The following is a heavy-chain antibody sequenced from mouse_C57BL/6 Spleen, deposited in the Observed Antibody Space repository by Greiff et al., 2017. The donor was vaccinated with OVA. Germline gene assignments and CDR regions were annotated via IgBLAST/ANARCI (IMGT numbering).Heavy chain of an antibody. D-gene: IGHD2-2*01. J-gene: IGHJ1*03. CDR2: ISDGGSYT. Sequence: EVHLVESGGGLVKPGGSLKLSCAASGFTFSSYAMSWVRQTPEKRLEWVATISDGGSYTYYPDNVKGRFTISRDNAKNNLYLQMSHLKSEDTAMYYCARDNGYDVPYWYFDVWGTGTTVTVSS. CDR1: GFTFSSYA. CDR3: ARDNGYDVPYWYFDV. V-gene: IGHV5-4*01.